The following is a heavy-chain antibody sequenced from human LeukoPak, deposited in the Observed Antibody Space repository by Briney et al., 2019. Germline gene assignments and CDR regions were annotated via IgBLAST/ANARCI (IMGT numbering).Heavy chain of an antibody. J-gene: IGHJ6*03. CDR2: IYSGGST. CDR3: VRGSSSWYYYYYYMDV. Sequence: GGSLRLSCAASGFTVSSNYMSWVRQAPGKGLEWVSVIYSGGSTYYADSVKGRFTISRDNSKNTLYLQMNSLRAEDTAVYYCVRGSSSWYYYYYYMDVWGKGTTVTVSS. V-gene: IGHV3-66*02. D-gene: IGHD6-13*01. CDR1: GFTVSSNY.